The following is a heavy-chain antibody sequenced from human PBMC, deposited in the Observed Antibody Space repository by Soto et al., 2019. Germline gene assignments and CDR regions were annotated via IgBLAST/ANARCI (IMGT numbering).Heavy chain of an antibody. CDR1: GGSISSSNW. Sequence: SETLSLTCAVSGGSISSSNWWSWVRQPPGKGLEWIGEIYHSGSTNYNPSLKSRVTISVDKSKNQFSLKLSSVTAADTAVYYCARAPRGVTTGYYYYYGMDVWGQGTTVT. CDR2: IYHSGST. V-gene: IGHV4-4*02. CDR3: ARAPRGVTTGYYYYYGMDV. J-gene: IGHJ6*02. D-gene: IGHD1-1*01.